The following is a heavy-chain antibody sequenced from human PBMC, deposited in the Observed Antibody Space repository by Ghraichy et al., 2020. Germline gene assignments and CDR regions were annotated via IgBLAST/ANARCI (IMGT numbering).Heavy chain of an antibody. D-gene: IGHD6-25*01. CDR1: GGSISSYY. CDR2: IYYSGST. Sequence: SETLSLTCTVSGGSISSYYWSWIRQPPGKGLEWIGYIYYSGSTNYNPSLKSRVTISVDTSKNQFSLKLSSVTAADTAVYYCARHDRPTAAHDYWGQGTLVTVSS. V-gene: IGHV4-59*08. J-gene: IGHJ4*02. CDR3: ARHDRPTAAHDY.